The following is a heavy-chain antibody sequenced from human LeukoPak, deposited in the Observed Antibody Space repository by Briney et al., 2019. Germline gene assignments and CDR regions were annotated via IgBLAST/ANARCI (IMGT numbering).Heavy chain of an antibody. CDR1: GFTFSGYA. CDR3: AKDSSRSMDY. V-gene: IGHV3-30-3*01. J-gene: IGHJ4*02. CDR2: ISYDGNNK. D-gene: IGHD6-6*01. Sequence: GGSLRLSCAASGFTFSGYAMHWVRQAPGKGLEWVAVISYDGNNKYYADSVKGRFTISRDNSKNTLYLQMNSLRAEDTAVYYCAKDSSRSMDYWGQGTLVTVSS.